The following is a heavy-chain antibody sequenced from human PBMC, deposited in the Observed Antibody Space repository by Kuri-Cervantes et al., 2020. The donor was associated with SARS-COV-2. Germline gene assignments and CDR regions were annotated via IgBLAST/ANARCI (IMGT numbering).Heavy chain of an antibody. V-gene: IGHV3-30*02. J-gene: IGHJ2*01. CDR1: GFTFSSYG. CDR2: IRYDGSNK. Sequence: LSLTCAASGFTFSSYGMHWVRQAPGKGLEWVAFIRYDGSNKYYADSVKGRFTISRDNSKNTLYLQMNSLRAEDTAVYYCARGLTGTSYWYFDLWGRGTLVTVSS. CDR3: ARGLTGTSYWYFDL. D-gene: IGHD1-20*01.